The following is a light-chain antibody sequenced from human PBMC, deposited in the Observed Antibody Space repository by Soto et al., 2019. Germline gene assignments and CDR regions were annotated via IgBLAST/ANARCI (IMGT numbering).Light chain of an antibody. J-gene: IGKJ1*01. CDR3: QQYGSSYPWT. CDR1: QSVSSNY. CDR2: GAS. Sequence: EIVLTQSPGTLSSSPGGRATLSCRASQSVSSNYLAWYQQKPGQAPRLLIYGASSRATGIPDRFSGSGSGTDFTLTIRRLEPEDFAVYYCQQYGSSYPWTFGQGTKVDI. V-gene: IGKV3-20*01.